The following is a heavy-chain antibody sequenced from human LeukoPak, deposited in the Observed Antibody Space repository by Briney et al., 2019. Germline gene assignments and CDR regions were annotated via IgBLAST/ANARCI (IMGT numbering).Heavy chain of an antibody. CDR1: GSTFTHYA. CDR2: IFYDGTIQ. CDR3: ARDPRGPAGYDSPARDTFDY. J-gene: IGHJ4*02. V-gene: IGHV3-30*03. D-gene: IGHD3-22*01. Sequence: GGSLRLSCAASGSTFTHYAMHWVRQTPGKGLEGVAVIFYDGTIQYYSDSVRGRLIVSRDNPKNTLYLQMNSLRAEDTAVYYCARDPRGPAGYDSPARDTFDYWGQGTLVTVSS.